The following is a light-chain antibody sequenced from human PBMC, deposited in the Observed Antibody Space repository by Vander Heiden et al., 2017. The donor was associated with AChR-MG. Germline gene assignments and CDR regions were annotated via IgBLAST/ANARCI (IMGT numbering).Light chain of an antibody. CDR2: EVS. CDR3: SSYTSRGILNI. J-gene: IGLJ1*01. V-gene: IGLV2-14*01. CDR1: SSDVGGYKY. Sequence: QSALTQPASVSGSPGQSITISCTGTSSDVGGYKYVSWYQQHPGKVPKLMIYEVSNRPSGVSNRFSGSKSGNTASLTISGLQAEDEADYYCSSYTSRGILNIFGTGTKVTVL.